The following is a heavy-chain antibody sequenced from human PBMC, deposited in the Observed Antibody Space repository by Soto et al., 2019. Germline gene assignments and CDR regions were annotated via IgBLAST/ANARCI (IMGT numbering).Heavy chain of an antibody. CDR2: INDRGSI. CDR1: GGSFSGYY. CDR3: ARESHDILTGPPWVWYFDL. Sequence: QVQLQQRGAGTLRPLETLSLTCGVSGGSFSGYYWAWIRQSPGKGLEWIGEINDRGSINYNPSLKSRVSISVDTSKNHYSLNLRSVTAADTAVYYCARESHDILTGPPWVWYFDLWGRGTLVTVSS. V-gene: IGHV4-34*01. D-gene: IGHD3-9*01. J-gene: IGHJ2*01.